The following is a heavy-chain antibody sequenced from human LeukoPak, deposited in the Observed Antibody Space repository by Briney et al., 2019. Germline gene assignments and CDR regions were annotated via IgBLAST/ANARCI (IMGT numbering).Heavy chain of an antibody. CDR3: ARMDIAAADTYNWFDP. Sequence: GESLKISCKGSGYSFTSYWIGWVRQMPGKGLEWMGIIYPGDSDTRYSPSFQGQVTISADKSISTAYLQWSSQKASDTAMYYCARMDIAAADTYNWFDPWGQGTLVTVSS. CDR1: GYSFTSYW. CDR2: IYPGDSDT. D-gene: IGHD6-13*01. V-gene: IGHV5-51*01. J-gene: IGHJ5*02.